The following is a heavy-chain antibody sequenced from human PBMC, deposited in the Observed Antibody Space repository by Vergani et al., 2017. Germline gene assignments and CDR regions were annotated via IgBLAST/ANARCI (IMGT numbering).Heavy chain of an antibody. CDR3: ASSYVRYYYYYMDV. J-gene: IGHJ6*03. Sequence: QVQLQESGPGLVKPSETLSLTCTVSGGSISSYYWSWIRHPPGKGLEWIGYIYYSGSTNSNPFLTSRVTISVDTSKNQFSLKLSSVTAADTAVYYCASSYVRYYYYYMDVWGKGTTVTVSS. CDR2: IYYSGST. D-gene: IGHD1-26*01. V-gene: IGHV4-59*01. CDR1: GGSISSYY.